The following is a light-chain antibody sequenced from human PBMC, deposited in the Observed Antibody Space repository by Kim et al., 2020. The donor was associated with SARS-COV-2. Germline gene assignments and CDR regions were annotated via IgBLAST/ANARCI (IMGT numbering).Light chain of an antibody. Sequence: QSVLTQAPSVSGAPRQRVTISCSGSTSNIGSHAVNWYQLLPGKAPKLLIYYDDLLPSGVSDRFSGSKSDTSASLAISGLQSEDEAEYYCASWDDSRNGCVFGGGTQLTVL. CDR1: TSNIGSHA. CDR3: ASWDDSRNGCV. CDR2: YDD. J-gene: IGLJ3*02. V-gene: IGLV1-36*01.